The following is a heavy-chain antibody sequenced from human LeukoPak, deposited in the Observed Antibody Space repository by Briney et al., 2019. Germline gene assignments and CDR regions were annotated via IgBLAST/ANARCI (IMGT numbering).Heavy chain of an antibody. CDR3: ARTRDAYNYRYFDY. D-gene: IGHD5-24*01. CDR2: IYSGGTT. Sequence: GGSLRLSCAASGFTVSTNCMSWVRQAPGKGLEWVSVIYSGGTTYYADSVKGRFTISRDSSKNTLYLQMNSLRAEDTAVYYCARTRDAYNYRYFDYWGQGTLVTVSS. V-gene: IGHV3-53*01. J-gene: IGHJ4*02. CDR1: GFTVSTNC.